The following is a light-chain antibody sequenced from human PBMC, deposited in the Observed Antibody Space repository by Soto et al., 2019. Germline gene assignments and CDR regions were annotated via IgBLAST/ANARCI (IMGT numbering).Light chain of an antibody. CDR3: QQRSYPIT. V-gene: IGKV3-20*01. CDR2: GAS. Sequence: IVLTQSPGILSLSPGERATLSCRASQTVRNNYLAWYQQKPGQAPRLLISGASRRATGIPDRFSGSGSGTDFTLTISSLEPEDFAVYYCQQRSYPITFGQGTRLEIK. J-gene: IGKJ5*01. CDR1: QTVRNNY.